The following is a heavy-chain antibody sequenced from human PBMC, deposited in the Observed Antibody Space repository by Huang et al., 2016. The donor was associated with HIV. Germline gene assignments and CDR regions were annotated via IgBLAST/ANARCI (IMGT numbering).Heavy chain of an antibody. CDR1: GYSFTAYG. J-gene: IGHJ3*01. Sequence: QVQLVQAGAEVKKPGASVKVSCKASGYSFTAYGMHGVRQVPGQRLDLMGWINGNGKIRTSGKVQDRVTIAADTSANTAYVELSILRSEDTAVYYCARPLNYYDSSGYFSPSVFDLWGQGTMVTVSS. D-gene: IGHD3-22*01. CDR2: INGNGKI. V-gene: IGHV1-3*01. CDR3: ARPLNYYDSSGYFSPSVFDL.